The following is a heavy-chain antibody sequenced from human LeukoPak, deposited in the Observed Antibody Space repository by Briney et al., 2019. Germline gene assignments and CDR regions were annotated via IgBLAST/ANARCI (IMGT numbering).Heavy chain of an antibody. CDR3: ARDQGSSSSGYYFDY. Sequence: SVKVSCKVSGYTLTELSMHWVRQAPGKGLEWMGGIIPFFGTANYAQKFQGRVTITADESTSTAYMELSSLRSEDTAVYHCARDQGSSSSGYYFDYWGQGTLVTVSS. CDR1: GYTLTELS. J-gene: IGHJ4*02. V-gene: IGHV1-69*13. CDR2: IIPFFGTA. D-gene: IGHD6-6*01.